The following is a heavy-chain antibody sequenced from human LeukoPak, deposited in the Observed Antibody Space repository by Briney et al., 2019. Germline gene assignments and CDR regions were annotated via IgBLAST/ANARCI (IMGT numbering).Heavy chain of an antibody. CDR3: ARDHGNSGWYRWFDP. V-gene: IGHV1-46*01. CDR1: GYPFTSYY. D-gene: IGHD6-19*01. Sequence: GAPVKVSCKASGYPFTSYYIHWVRQPPGQGLEWMGIINPSGGSTSHAQNFQGRVTMTRDTSTSTVYMELSSLRSEDTAVYYCARDHGNSGWYRWFDPWGQGTLVTVSS. CDR2: INPSGGST. J-gene: IGHJ5*02.